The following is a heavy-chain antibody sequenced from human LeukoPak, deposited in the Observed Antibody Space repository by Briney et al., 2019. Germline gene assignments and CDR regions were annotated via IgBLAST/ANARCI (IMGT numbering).Heavy chain of an antibody. V-gene: IGHV4-39*07. CDR2: IYYSGST. CDR3: ARARVATVTTAWFDP. CDR1: GGSISSRSYY. Sequence: SETLSLTCTDSGGSISSRSYYWGWIRQPPGNGLEWLGCIYYSGSTYYNPSLKSRVTISVDTSKNQFSLKLTSLTAAAPAVYSCARARVATVTTAWFDPWGQGTLVTVHS. J-gene: IGHJ5*02. D-gene: IGHD4-17*01.